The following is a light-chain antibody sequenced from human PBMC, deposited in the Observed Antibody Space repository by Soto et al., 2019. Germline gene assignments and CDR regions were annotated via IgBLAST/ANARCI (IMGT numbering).Light chain of an antibody. V-gene: IGKV3-20*01. CDR3: QQYGSSPIT. Sequence: EIVLTQSPGTLSLSPGQRDTLSCRASQSVSSSYLAWYQHKPGQASRLLIYGASSRATGIPHRFSGSGSGIDVTVTISRLEPEGFAVYYCQQYGSSPITFGQGTKLEIK. J-gene: IGKJ2*01. CDR1: QSVSSSY. CDR2: GAS.